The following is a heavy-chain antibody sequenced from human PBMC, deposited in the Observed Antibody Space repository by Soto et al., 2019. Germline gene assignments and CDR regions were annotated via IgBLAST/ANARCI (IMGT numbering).Heavy chain of an antibody. V-gene: IGHV3-23*01. CDR1: GFAFSSCA. Sequence: GGSLRLSCAASGFAFSSCAMSWVRQAPGKGLEWVSAISGSGGSTYYADSVKGRFTISRDNSKNTLYLQMNSLRAEDTAVYYCAKDRLVSYYESSGYYFFRWFDPWGQGTLVTVSA. D-gene: IGHD3-22*01. CDR3: AKDRLVSYYESSGYYFFRWFDP. J-gene: IGHJ5*02. CDR2: ISGSGGST.